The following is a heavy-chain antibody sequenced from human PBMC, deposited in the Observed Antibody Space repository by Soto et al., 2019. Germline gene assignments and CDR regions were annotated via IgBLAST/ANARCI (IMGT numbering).Heavy chain of an antibody. Sequence: QVQLQESGPGLVKPSQTLSLTCTVSGGSISSGGYYWSWIRQHPGKGLEWIGYIYYSGSTYYNPSPKSGVTISVETSKTKFSLNLSFVTAADTAVYPWARGELWWDYGGQEPLFTVPS. CDR3: ARGELWWDY. CDR2: IYYSGST. CDR1: GGSISSGGYY. J-gene: IGHJ4*02. V-gene: IGHV4-31*03. D-gene: IGHD5-18*01.